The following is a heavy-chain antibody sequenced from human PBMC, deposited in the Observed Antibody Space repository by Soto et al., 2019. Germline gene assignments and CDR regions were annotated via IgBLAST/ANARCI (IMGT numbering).Heavy chain of an antibody. V-gene: IGHV5-51*01. CDR3: ARGGVSTRTLDY. D-gene: IGHD3-3*01. Sequence: GETLKISCKGSVYNFAGYWIAWVRQMRVKSLELMGIIYPSDSDTRYRPSFQGQVTISADKSISSAYLQWSSLRASDTAMYYCARGGVSTRTLDYWGQGTTVT. J-gene: IGHJ4*02. CDR1: VYNFAGYW. CDR2: IYPSDSDT.